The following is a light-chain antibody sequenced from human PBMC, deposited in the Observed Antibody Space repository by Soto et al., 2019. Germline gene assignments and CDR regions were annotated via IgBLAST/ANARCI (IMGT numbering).Light chain of an antibody. CDR3: QQYGSSRLT. Sequence: EMVLTQSPGTLSLSPGERATLSCRASQSVSSSYLAWYQQKPGQAPRLLIYGASSRATGIPDRVSGSGSGTDFTLTISRLEPEDSAVYYCQQYGSSRLTFGGGTKVEIK. CDR2: GAS. V-gene: IGKV3-20*01. CDR1: QSVSSSY. J-gene: IGKJ4*01.